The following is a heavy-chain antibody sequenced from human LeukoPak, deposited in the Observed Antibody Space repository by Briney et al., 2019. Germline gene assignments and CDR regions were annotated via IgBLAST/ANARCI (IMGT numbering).Heavy chain of an antibody. J-gene: IGHJ4*02. D-gene: IGHD1-14*01. Sequence: PSETLSLTCTVSGGSIGSYYWSWIRQPAGKGLEWIGRIYTSGSTNYNPSLKSRVTMSVDTSKNQFSLKLSSVTAADTAVYYCARGSSPADRKLDYWGQGTLVTVSS. CDR3: ARGSSPADRKLDY. CDR2: IYTSGST. V-gene: IGHV4-4*07. CDR1: GGSIGSYY.